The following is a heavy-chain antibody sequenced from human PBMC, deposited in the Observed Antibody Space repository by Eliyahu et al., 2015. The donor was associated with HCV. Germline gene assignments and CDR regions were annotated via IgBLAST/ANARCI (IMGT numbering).Heavy chain of an antibody. V-gene: IGHV1-69*01. CDR3: ASIANFWCCLYFLPFS. CDR2: IIPIFGTA. Sequence: KASGGTFSSYAISWVRQAPGQGLEWMGGIIPIFGTANYAQKFQGRVTITADESTSTAYMELSSLRSEDTAVYYCASIANFWCCLYFLPFSWGEGTLVTVSS. CDR1: GGTFSSYA. D-gene: IGHD3-3*01. J-gene: IGHJ4*02.